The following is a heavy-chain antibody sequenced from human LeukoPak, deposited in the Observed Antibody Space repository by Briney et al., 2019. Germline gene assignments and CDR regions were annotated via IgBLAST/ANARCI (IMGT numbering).Heavy chain of an antibody. V-gene: IGHV3-48*03. D-gene: IGHD3-16*01. CDR3: ASGGRGDSLFDY. J-gene: IGHJ4*02. CDR2: ISSSGSTI. Sequence: GGSLRLSCAASGFTFSSYEMNWVRQAPGKGLEWVSYISSSGSTIYYADSVKGRFTISRDNAKNSLYLQMNSLRAEDTAVYYCASGGRGDSLFDYWGQGTLVTVSS. CDR1: GFTFSSYE.